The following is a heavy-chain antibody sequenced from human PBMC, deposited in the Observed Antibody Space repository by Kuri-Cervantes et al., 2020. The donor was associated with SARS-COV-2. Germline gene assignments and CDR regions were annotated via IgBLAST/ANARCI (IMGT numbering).Heavy chain of an antibody. D-gene: IGHD6-13*01. CDR1: GFTFSSYS. V-gene: IGHV3-21*01. Sequence: GESLKISCAASGFTFSSYSMNWVRQAPGKGLEWVSSISSSSSYVYYADSVKGRFTISRDNAKNSLYLQMNSLRAEDTAVYYCAGGIAAAGTVSSYGMDVWGQGTTVTVSS. CDR2: ISSSSSYV. CDR3: AGGIAAAGTVSSYGMDV. J-gene: IGHJ6*02.